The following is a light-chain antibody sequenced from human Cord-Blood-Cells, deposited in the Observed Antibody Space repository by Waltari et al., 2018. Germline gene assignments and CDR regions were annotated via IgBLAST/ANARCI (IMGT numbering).Light chain of an antibody. V-gene: IGKV3-20*01. CDR3: QQYGSSPFT. CDR2: GAS. CDR1: QSVSSSY. Sequence: EIVLTQSPGTLSLSPGERATLPCRASQSVSSSYLAWYQQKPGQAPRLLIYGASSRAPGIPDRFSGSGSGTDFTLTISRLEPEDFAVYYCQQYGSSPFTFGPGTKVDIK. J-gene: IGKJ3*01.